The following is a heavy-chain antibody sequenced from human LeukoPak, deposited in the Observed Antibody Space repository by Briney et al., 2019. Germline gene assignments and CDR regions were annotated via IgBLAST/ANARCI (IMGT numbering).Heavy chain of an antibody. J-gene: IGHJ4*02. V-gene: IGHV1-69*04. CDR1: GGTFSSYA. Sequence: SVKVSCKAFGGTFSSYAISWVRQAPGQGLEWMGRIIPILGIANYAQKFQGRVTITADKSTSTAYMELSSLRSEDTAVYYCAIMTTTGDGKFDYWGQGTLVTVSS. D-gene: IGHD1-26*01. CDR2: IIPILGIA. CDR3: AIMTTTGDGKFDY.